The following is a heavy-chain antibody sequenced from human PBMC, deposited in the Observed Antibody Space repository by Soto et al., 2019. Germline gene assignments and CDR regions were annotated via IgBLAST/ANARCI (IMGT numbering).Heavy chain of an antibody. CDR1: GFTFSSYG. CDR2: ISYDGSNK. V-gene: IGHV3-30*18. CDR3: AKENTFRHSYVLFDY. Sequence: GSLRLSCAASGFTFSSYGMHWVRQAPGKGLEWVAVISYDGSNKYYADSVKGRFTISRDNSKNTLYLQMNSLRAEDTAVYYCAKENTFRHSYVLFDYWGQGT. J-gene: IGHJ4*02. D-gene: IGHD5-18*01.